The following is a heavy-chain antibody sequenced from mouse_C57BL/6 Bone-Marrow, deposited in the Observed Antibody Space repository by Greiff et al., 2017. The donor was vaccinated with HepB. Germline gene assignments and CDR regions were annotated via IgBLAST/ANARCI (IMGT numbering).Heavy chain of an antibody. J-gene: IGHJ4*01. Sequence: QVHVKQPGAELVKPGASVKVSCKASGYTFPSYWMHWVKQRPGQGLEWIGRIHPSDSDTNYNQKFKGKATLTVAKSSSTAYMQLSSLTSEDSAVYYCAMDPVSFNYAMDYWGQGTSVTVSS. V-gene: IGHV1-74*01. CDR1: GYTFPSYW. CDR3: AMDPVSFNYAMDY. CDR2: IHPSDSDT.